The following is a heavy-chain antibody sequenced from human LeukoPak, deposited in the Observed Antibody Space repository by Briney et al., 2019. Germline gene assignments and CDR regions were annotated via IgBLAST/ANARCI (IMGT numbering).Heavy chain of an antibody. CDR3: AKAPPLYYYDSSGYSREFDY. D-gene: IGHD3-22*01. Sequence: GGSLRLSCAASGFTFGSYAMSWVRQAPGKGLEWVSAISGSGGSTYYADSVKGRFTISRDNSKNTLYLQMNSLRAEDTAVYYCAKAPPLYYYDSSGYSREFDYWGQGTLVTVSS. CDR2: ISGSGGST. CDR1: GFTFGSYA. J-gene: IGHJ4*02. V-gene: IGHV3-23*01.